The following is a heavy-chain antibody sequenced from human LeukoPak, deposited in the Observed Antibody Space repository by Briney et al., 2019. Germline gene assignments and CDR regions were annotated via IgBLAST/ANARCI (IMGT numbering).Heavy chain of an antibody. V-gene: IGHV3-11*01. Sequence: GGSLRLSCAASGFTFSDYYMSWIRQAPGKGLEWVSYISSSGSTIYYADSVKGRFTISRDNAKNSLYLQMNSLRAEDTAVYYCARDHHYYDILTGYPACGQGTLVTVSS. D-gene: IGHD3-9*01. CDR1: GFTFSDYY. J-gene: IGHJ5*02. CDR3: ARDHHYYDILTGYPA. CDR2: ISSSGSTI.